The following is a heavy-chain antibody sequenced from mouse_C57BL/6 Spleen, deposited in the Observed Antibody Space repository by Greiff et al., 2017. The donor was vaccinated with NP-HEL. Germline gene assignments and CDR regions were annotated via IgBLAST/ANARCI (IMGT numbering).Heavy chain of an antibody. CDR2: IDPSDSYT. D-gene: IGHD1-1*01. CDR3: ARRVTTVVGYFDV. J-gene: IGHJ1*03. Sequence: QVQLQQPGAELVMPGASVKLSCKASGYTFTSYWMHWVKQRPGQGLEWIGEIDPSDSYTNYNQKFKGKSTLTVDKSSSTAYMQRSSLTSEDSAVYYCARRVTTVVGYFDVWGTGTTVTVSS. V-gene: IGHV1-69*01. CDR1: GYTFTSYW.